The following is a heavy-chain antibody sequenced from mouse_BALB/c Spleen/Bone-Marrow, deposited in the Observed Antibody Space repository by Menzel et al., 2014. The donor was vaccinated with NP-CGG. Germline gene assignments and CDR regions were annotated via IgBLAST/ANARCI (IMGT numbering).Heavy chain of an antibody. CDR1: GFDFSRYW. D-gene: IGHD2-3*01. Sequence: EVMLVESGGGLVQPGGSLKLSCAASGFDFSRYWMSWVRQAPGKGLEWIGEINPESNTINYSPSLKDKFIISRDNAKNTLYLQMNKVRSEDTALYYCARHGYYGGFAYWGQGTLVTVSA. CDR3: ARHGYYGGFAY. CDR2: INPESNTI. V-gene: IGHV4-1*02. J-gene: IGHJ3*01.